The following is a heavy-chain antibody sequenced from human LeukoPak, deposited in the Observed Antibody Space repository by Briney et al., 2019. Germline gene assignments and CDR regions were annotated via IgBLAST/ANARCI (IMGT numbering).Heavy chain of an antibody. CDR2: INHSGST. J-gene: IGHJ4*02. CDR3: ARLEAEYFSSSWWY. D-gene: IGHD6-13*01. Sequence: SETPSLTCAVYGGSFSGYYWSWIRQPPGKGLEWIGKINHSGSTNYNPSLKSRVTISVDTSKNQFSLKLSSVTAADTAVYYCARLEAEYFSSSWWYWGQGTLVTVSS. CDR1: GGSFSGYY. V-gene: IGHV4-34*01.